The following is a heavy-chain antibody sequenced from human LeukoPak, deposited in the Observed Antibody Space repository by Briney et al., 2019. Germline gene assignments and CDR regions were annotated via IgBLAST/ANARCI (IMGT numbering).Heavy chain of an antibody. D-gene: IGHD1-26*01. CDR2: ISGSGGST. Sequence: GGSLTLSCSASGFTFSSYAMIWVRPAPGKGLEWVSAISGSGGSTYYADAVKGLFTISRDNSKNTLYLQMNSMRAEDTAVYYCAKVNSGSYKGWFDPWGQGTLVTVSS. CDR1: GFTFSSYA. CDR3: AKVNSGSYKGWFDP. V-gene: IGHV3-23*01. J-gene: IGHJ5*02.